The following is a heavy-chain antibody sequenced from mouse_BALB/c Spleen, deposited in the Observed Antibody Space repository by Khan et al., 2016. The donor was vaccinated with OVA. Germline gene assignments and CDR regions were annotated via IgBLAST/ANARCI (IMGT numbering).Heavy chain of an antibody. V-gene: IGHV5-6-5*01. CDR1: GFTFSNYA. CDR2: ISSGGST. Sequence: EVELVESGGGLVQPGGSLKLSYAASGFTFSNYAMSWVRQTPEKRLEWVASISSGGSTYYPDSVKGRFTISRANARNILYLQMSSLRSEDTAMYYCARDYWFAYWGQGTLVTVSA. CDR3: ARDYWFAY. J-gene: IGHJ3*01.